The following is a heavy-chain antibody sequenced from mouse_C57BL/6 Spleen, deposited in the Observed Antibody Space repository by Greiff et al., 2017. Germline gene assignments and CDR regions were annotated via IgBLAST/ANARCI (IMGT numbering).Heavy chain of an antibody. V-gene: IGHV2-2*01. CDR2: IWSGGST. CDR1: GFSLTSYG. J-gene: IGHJ4*01. D-gene: IGHD2-4*01. CDR3: ARRGDYGAMDY. Sequence: VQLQQSGPGLVQPSQSLSITCTVSGFSLTSYGVHWVRQSPGKGLEWLGVIWSGGSTDYNAAVISRLSISNDNSKSQVFFKMNSLQADDTAIYYCARRGDYGAMDYWGQGTSVTVSS.